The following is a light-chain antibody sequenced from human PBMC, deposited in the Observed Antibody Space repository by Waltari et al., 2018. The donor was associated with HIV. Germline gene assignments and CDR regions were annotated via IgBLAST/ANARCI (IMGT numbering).Light chain of an antibody. CDR1: RSVGSTY. V-gene: IGKV3-20*01. CDR2: GTS. J-gene: IGKJ1*01. CDR3: QEFDDDSWS. Sequence: VLTQSPGTLSLSPGDRSTLSCRASRSVGSTYFGWYQQKSGQPPRLLVYGTSNRGAGIPDRVSGSGSGTDFTLTISRLEPEDSAVYYCQEFDDDSWSFGHGTKVEI.